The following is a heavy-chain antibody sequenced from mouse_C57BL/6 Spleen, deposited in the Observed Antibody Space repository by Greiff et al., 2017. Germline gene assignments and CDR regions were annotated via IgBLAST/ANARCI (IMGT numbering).Heavy chain of an antibody. CDR1: GYAFSSSW. V-gene: IGHV1-82*01. J-gene: IGHJ4*01. Sequence: QVQLQQSGPELVKPGASVKISCKASGYAFSSSWMNWVKQRPGKGLEWIGRIYPGDGDTNYNGKFKGKATLTADKSSSTAYMQPSSLTSEDSAVYFCAREGLDYSYAMDYWGQGTSVTVSS. CDR3: AREGLDYSYAMDY. D-gene: IGHD2-4*01. CDR2: IYPGDGDT.